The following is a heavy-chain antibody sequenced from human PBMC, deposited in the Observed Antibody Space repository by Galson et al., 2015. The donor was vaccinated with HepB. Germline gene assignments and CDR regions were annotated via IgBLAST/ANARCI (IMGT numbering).Heavy chain of an antibody. Sequence: ASVKVSCKASGYTFTSYDINWVRQATGQGLEWMGWMNPNSGNTGYAQKFQGRVTMTRNTSISTAYMELSSLRSEDTAVYYCARSPYYDFWSGPTPDYYMDVWGKGTTVTVSS. CDR2: MNPNSGNT. V-gene: IGHV1-8*01. CDR3: ARSPYYDFWSGPTPDYYMDV. J-gene: IGHJ6*03. D-gene: IGHD3-3*01. CDR1: GYTFTSYD.